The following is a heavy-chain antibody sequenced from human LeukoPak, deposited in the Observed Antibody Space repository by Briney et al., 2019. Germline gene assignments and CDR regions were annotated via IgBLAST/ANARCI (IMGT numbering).Heavy chain of an antibody. Sequence: ASVKVSCKASVGTFSSYAISWVRQAPGQGLEWMGGIIPIFGTANYAQKFQGRVTITADESTSTAYMELSSLRSQDTAVYYCARAGKITMVRGVIKEDYYYYMDVWGQGTPVTVSS. V-gene: IGHV1-69*01. J-gene: IGHJ6*03. CDR3: ARAGKITMVRGVIKEDYYYYMDV. CDR2: IIPIFGTA. CDR1: VGTFSSYA. D-gene: IGHD3-10*01.